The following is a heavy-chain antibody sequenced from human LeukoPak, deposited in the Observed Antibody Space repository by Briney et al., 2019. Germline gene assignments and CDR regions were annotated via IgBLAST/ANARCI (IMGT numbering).Heavy chain of an antibody. Sequence: PSETLSLTCTVFDDSISNYYWSWLRQPAGKGLEWIGRFYSSGNVKYNSSLQSRVIVSVDTSKNQFSLKLTSVTAADTAVYYCARDSGRIAAVGTTHYYGMDVWGPGTTVTVSS. CDR1: DDSISNYY. D-gene: IGHD6-13*01. J-gene: IGHJ6*02. V-gene: IGHV4-4*07. CDR3: ARDSGRIAAVGTTHYYGMDV. CDR2: FYSSGNV.